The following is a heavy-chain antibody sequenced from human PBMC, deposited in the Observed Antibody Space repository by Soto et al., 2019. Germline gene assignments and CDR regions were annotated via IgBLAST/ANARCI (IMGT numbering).Heavy chain of an antibody. CDR3: VRDGYNSGIFDY. D-gene: IGHD6-25*01. CDR2: IDPSASYPSDSST. Sequence: GESLKISCEGSGYNFVSYWISWVRQIPGKGLEWMGMIDPSASYPSDSSTSYSPSFQGQVTISADKATHTDYLYWRSMKASDTDMYFCVRDGYNSGIFDYWGQGTLVTVSS. CDR1: GYNFVSYW. J-gene: IGHJ4*02. V-gene: IGHV5-10-1*01.